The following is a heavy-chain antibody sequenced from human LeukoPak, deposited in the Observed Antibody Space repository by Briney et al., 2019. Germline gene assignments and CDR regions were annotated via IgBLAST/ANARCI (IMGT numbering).Heavy chain of an antibody. J-gene: IGHJ4*02. D-gene: IGHD6-13*01. V-gene: IGHV3-48*04. CDR2: ISSSSSTI. CDR1: GFTFSSYS. Sequence: GGSLRLSCAASGFTFSSYSMNWVRQAPGKGLEWVSYISSSSSTIYYADSVKGRFTISRDNAKNSLYLQMNSLRAEDTAVYYCARDKSPSIAAAGNYFDYWGQGTLVTVSS. CDR3: ARDKSPSIAAAGNYFDY.